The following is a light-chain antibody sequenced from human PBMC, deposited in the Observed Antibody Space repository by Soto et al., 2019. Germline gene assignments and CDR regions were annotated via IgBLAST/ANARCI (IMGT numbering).Light chain of an antibody. CDR3: CSHAGSYTYV. CDR1: SSDVGGYNY. V-gene: IGLV2-11*01. CDR2: DVS. J-gene: IGLJ1*01. Sequence: QYALTQPRSVSGSPGQSVTISCTGTSSDVGGYNYVSWYQQHPGKAPKVKIYDVSKRPSGVPDRFSGSKSGNTASLTISGLQAEDEADYYCCSHAGSYTYVFGTGAKLTFL.